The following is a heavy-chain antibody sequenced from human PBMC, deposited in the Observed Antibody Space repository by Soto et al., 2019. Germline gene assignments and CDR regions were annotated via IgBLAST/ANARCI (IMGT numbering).Heavy chain of an antibody. D-gene: IGHD3-16*02. Sequence: QVQLVQSGAEVKKPGASVKVSCKASGHTFTNYGISWVRQAPGQGLEWMGWISTNSGHTDYAQNLRGRVTMTTDTSTTTAYMELRSLRSDDTAVYYCAREEYRQLDHWGQGTLVTVSS. CDR1: GHTFTNYG. CDR3: AREEYRQLDH. V-gene: IGHV1-18*04. J-gene: IGHJ5*02. CDR2: ISTNSGHT.